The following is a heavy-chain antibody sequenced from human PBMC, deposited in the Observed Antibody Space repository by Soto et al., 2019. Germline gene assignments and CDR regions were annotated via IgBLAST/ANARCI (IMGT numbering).Heavy chain of an antibody. CDR3: ARDSSPLYSSSLGGYFDL. J-gene: IGHJ2*01. CDR1: GFTFSSYS. CDR2: SSSSSTYI. D-gene: IGHD6-13*01. V-gene: IGHV3-21*02. Sequence: EVQLVESGGGLVKPGGSLRLSCAASGFTFSSYSMNWVRQAPGTGLEWVSSSSSSSTYIYYADSVKGRLTISRDNAKNLLYLQRSSLRAEVTAVYYCARDSSPLYSSSLGGYFDLWGRGTLVTVSS.